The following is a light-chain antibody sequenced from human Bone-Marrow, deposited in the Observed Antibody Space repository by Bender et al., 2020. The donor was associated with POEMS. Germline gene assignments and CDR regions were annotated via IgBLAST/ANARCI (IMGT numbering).Light chain of an antibody. Sequence: QSALTQPASVSGSPGQSITISCTGTSSDVGAYKYVSWYQQHPGKAPKFIIYDVSTRPSGISNRFSGSKSGNTASLTISGLQAEDEADYYCSSYTTSSTWVFGGGTKLTVL. CDR1: SSDVGAYKY. CDR2: DVS. V-gene: IGLV2-14*03. CDR3: SSYTTSSTWV. J-gene: IGLJ3*02.